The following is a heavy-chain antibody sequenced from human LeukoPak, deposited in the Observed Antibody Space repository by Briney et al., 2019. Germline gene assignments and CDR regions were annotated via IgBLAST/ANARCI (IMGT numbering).Heavy chain of an antibody. J-gene: IGHJ6*02. D-gene: IGHD2-2*01. Sequence: PSETLSLTCTVSGGSISSYYRSWIRQPAGKGLEWIGRIYTSGSTNYNPSLKSRVTMSVDTSKNQFSLKLSSVTAADTAVYYCARWCGGSTSCYPSYSYYYGMDVWGQGTTVTVSS. CDR1: GGSISSYY. CDR2: IYTSGST. CDR3: ARWCGGSTSCYPSYSYYYGMDV. V-gene: IGHV4-4*07.